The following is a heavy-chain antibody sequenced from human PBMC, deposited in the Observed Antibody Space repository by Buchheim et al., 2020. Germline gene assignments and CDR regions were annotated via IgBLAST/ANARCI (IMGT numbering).Heavy chain of an antibody. CDR1: GFTFSDYH. CDR2: INRDGSSK. CDR3: ARDIGGTFYFDY. J-gene: IGHJ4*02. V-gene: IGHV3-7*01. D-gene: IGHD4-23*01. Sequence: EVRLVESGGDLVQPEGSLRLSCEVSGFTFSDYHMSWARQAPGKGLEWVANINRDGSSKHYVDSVKGRFTVSRDHAKNSLYLQMNSLRVEDTAIYYCARDIGGTFYFDYWGQGSL.